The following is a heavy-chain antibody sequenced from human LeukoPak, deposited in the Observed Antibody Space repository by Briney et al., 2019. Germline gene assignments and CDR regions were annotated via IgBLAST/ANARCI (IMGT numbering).Heavy chain of an antibody. CDR1: GFTFSNYW. V-gene: IGHV3-74*01. Sequence: PGGSLRLSCAASGFTFSNYWMHWVRQAPGKGLVWVSRIISDESSTSYADSVKGRFTISRDNAKNTLYLQMNSLRAEDTAVYYCARDSGYRSSFDYWGQGTLVTVSS. CDR3: ARDSGYRSSFDY. D-gene: IGHD6-13*01. CDR2: IISDESST. J-gene: IGHJ4*02.